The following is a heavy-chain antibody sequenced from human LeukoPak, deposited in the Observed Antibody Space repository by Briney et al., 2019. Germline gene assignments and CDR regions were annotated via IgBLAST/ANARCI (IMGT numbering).Heavy chain of an antibody. CDR3: ARTPYCSSTSCYYYGMDV. CDR2: IYYSGST. V-gene: IGHV4-59*08. D-gene: IGHD2-2*01. CDR1: GGSISSYY. J-gene: IGHJ6*02. Sequence: SETLSLTCTVSGGSISSYYWSWIRQPPGKGLGWIGYIYYSGSTNYNPSLKSRVTISVDTSKNQFSLKLSSVTAADTAVYYCARTPYCSSTSCYYYGMDVWGQGTTVTVSS.